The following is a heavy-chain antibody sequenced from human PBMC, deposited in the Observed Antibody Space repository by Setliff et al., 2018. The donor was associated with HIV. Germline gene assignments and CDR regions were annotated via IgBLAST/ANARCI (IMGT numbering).Heavy chain of an antibody. CDR1: GFTFSDYY. Sequence: PGGSLRLSCAASGFTFSDYYMSWLRQAPGKGLEWVSYISRDGNTIYYADSVKGRFTISRDNSKNTLYLQMNSLRAEDTAVYYCARGKGVGGVIITGGLDVWGQGTTVTVSS. D-gene: IGHD3-10*01. CDR2: ISRDGNTI. J-gene: IGHJ6*02. V-gene: IGHV3-11*04. CDR3: ARGKGVGGVIITGGLDV.